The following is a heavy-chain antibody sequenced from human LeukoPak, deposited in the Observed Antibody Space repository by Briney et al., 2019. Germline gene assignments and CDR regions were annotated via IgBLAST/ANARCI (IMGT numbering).Heavy chain of an antibody. Sequence: SETLSLTCTVSGGSISNSRCYWGWIRQLPGKGLEWIGSIFYSGSTYYNPSLKSRVTITVDTPKNQFSLKLNSVTAADTAVYYCADDYNNYWVYWGQGTLVTVSS. D-gene: IGHD4-11*01. V-gene: IGHV4-39*01. CDR1: GGSISNSRCY. CDR2: IFYSGST. J-gene: IGHJ4*02. CDR3: ADDYNNYWVY.